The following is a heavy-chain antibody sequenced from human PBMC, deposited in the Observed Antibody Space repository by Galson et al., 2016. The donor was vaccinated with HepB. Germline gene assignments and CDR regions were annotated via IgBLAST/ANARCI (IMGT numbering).Heavy chain of an antibody. CDR2: ISYDGSNK. D-gene: IGHD3-10*01. Sequence: SLRLSCAASGFTFSSYGMHWVRQAPGKGPEWVASISYDGSNKYYADSVKGRYTVSRDNSKNTLYLQMNSLRAEDTAVFYCEKARWGSGSYYYYYHGMDVWGQGTTVTVSS. V-gene: IGHV3-30*18. J-gene: IGHJ6*02. CDR1: GFTFSSYG. CDR3: EKARWGSGSYYYYYHGMDV.